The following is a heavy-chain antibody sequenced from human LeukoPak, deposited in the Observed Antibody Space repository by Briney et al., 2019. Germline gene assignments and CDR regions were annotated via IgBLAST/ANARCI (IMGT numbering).Heavy chain of an antibody. Sequence: GGSLRLSCGASGFTFSSYWMHWVRQAPGKGLVWVSRINTDGSSTNYADSVKGRFTISRDNAKNTLHLQMNSLRAEDTAVYYCARSHTGTYLFDYWSQGTLVTVSS. CDR1: GFTFSSYW. CDR3: ARSHTGTYLFDY. D-gene: IGHD1-26*01. J-gene: IGHJ4*02. CDR2: INTDGSST. V-gene: IGHV3-74*01.